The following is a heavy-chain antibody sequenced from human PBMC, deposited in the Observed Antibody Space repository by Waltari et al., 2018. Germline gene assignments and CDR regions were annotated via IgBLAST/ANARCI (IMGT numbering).Heavy chain of an antibody. CDR2: IGSSSTYT. V-gene: IGHV3-21*06. CDR1: GFNFNVYT. Sequence: EVQLVESGGGLVKPGGSLRLSCAASGFNFNVYTMNWVRQTPGKGLEWVSSIGSSSTYTYYADSVKGRFTISSDNAAHSLYLEMNGLRPEDTGVYYCASHPEDFYYYMDIWGKGTTVTVSS. CDR3: ASHPEDFYYYMDI. J-gene: IGHJ6*03.